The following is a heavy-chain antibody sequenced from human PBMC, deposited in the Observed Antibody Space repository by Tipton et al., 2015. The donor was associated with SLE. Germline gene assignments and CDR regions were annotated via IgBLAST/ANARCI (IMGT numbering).Heavy chain of an antibody. J-gene: IGHJ6*03. CDR3: AREVEGYSSGWYYWYHYMDV. CDR1: GGSIRSTNYY. Sequence: LRLSCTVSGGSIRSTNYYWSWIRQPPGKGLEWIGEINHSGSTKYNPSLKSRVSISIDTSKNQFSLKLRSVTAADTAVYYCAREVEGYSSGWYYWYHYMDVWGKGTTVTVSS. D-gene: IGHD6-19*01. V-gene: IGHV4-39*07. CDR2: INHSGST.